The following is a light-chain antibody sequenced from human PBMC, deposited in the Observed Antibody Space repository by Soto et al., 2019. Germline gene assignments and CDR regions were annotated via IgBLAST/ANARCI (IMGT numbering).Light chain of an antibody. CDR3: QQLNGYPLT. J-gene: IGKJ4*01. Sequence: DIQLTQSPSFLSASVGDRVIITCRASQGISSYLGWYQQKPGKAPKLLIYAASTLQSGVPSRFSGSGSGTEFTLTISSLQPEDFASYFCQQLNGYPLTFGGGTKVEIK. CDR1: QGISSY. CDR2: AAS. V-gene: IGKV1-9*01.